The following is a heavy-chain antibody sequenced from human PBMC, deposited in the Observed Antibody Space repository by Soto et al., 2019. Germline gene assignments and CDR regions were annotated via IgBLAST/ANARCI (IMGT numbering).Heavy chain of an antibody. D-gene: IGHD6-13*01. CDR2: VNAYNGNT. CDR3: ARDSSSWSRQSHYYYGMDV. Sequence: ASVKVSCKASGYSFTSFGVNWVRQAPGQGLEWMGWVNAYNGNTNYAQKFQGRVTMTADTSTSTAYMELSSLRSEDTAVYYCARDSSSWSRQSHYYYGMDVWGQGTTVTVS. J-gene: IGHJ6*02. CDR1: GYSFTSFG. V-gene: IGHV1-18*01.